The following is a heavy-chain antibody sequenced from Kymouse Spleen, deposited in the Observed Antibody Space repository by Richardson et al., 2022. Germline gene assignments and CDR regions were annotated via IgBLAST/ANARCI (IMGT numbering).Heavy chain of an antibody. D-gene: IGHD3-10*01. CDR2: ISSSSSYI. CDR1: GFTFSSYS. CDR3: ARNTMVRGVIITFDY. V-gene: IGHV3-21*03. J-gene: IGHJ4*02. Sequence: EVQLVESGGGLVKPGGSLRLSCAASGFTFSSYSMNWVRQAPGKGLEWVSSISSSSSYIYYADSVKGRFTISRDNAKNSLYLQMNSLRAEDTAVYYCARNTMVRGVIITFDYWGQGTLVTVSS.